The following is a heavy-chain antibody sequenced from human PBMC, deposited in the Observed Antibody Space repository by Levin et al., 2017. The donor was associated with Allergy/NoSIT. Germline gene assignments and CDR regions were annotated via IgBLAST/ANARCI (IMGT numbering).Heavy chain of an antibody. Sequence: GSLRLSCTVSGGSISSSSYYWGWIRQPPGKGLEWIGSIYYSGSTYYNPSLKSRVTISVDTSKNQFSLKLSSVTAADTAVYYCARRGIAAVVDYWGQGTLVTVSS. J-gene: IGHJ4*02. CDR2: IYYSGST. CDR1: GGSISSSSYY. D-gene: IGHD6-13*01. V-gene: IGHV4-39*01. CDR3: ARRGIAAVVDY.